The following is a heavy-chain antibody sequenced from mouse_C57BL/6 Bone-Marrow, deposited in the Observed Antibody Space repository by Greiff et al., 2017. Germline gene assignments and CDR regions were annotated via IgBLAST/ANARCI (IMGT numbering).Heavy chain of an antibody. J-gene: IGHJ3*01. CDR3: ARDYDYPFAY. CDR1: GYTFTDYY. CDR2: INPNNGGT. V-gene: IGHV1-26*01. Sequence: EVKLQQSGPELVKPGASVKISCKASGYTFTDYYMNWVKQSHGKSLEWIGDINPNNGGTSYNQKFKGKATLTVDKSSSTAYMELRSLTSEDSAVYYCARDYDYPFAYWGQGTLVTVSA. D-gene: IGHD2-4*01.